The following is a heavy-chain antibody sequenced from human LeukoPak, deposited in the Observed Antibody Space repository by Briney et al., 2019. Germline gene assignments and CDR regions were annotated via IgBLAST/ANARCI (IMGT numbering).Heavy chain of an antibody. CDR1: GGSISSYY. CDR2: IYYSGST. Sequence: SETLSLTCTVSGGSISSYYWSWIRQPPGKGLEWIGYIYYSGSTNYNPSLKSRVTISVDTSKNQFSLKLSSVTAADTAVYYCASLRAPAPHYYYMDVWGKGTTVTVSS. D-gene: IGHD2-2*01. J-gene: IGHJ6*03. V-gene: IGHV4-59*01. CDR3: ASLRAPAPHYYYMDV.